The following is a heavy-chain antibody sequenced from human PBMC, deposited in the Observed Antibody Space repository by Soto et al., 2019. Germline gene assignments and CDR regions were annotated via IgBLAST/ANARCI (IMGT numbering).Heavy chain of an antibody. D-gene: IGHD2-21*02. J-gene: IGHJ4*02. Sequence: QVQLVQSGAEVKRPGASVKVSCKASGYTITSYDINWVRQAPGQGFEWMGWMNPNSGNTSYAQKFQGRVTMTRDTSITTAYMELSSMRSEDTAVYYCARCPRDWRFDYWGQGTLVTVSS. V-gene: IGHV1-8*01. CDR2: MNPNSGNT. CDR3: ARCPRDWRFDY. CDR1: GYTITSYD.